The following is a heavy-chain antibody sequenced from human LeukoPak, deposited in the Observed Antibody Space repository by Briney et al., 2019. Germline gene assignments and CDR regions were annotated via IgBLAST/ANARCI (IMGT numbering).Heavy chain of an antibody. Sequence: ASVKVSCKASGYTFTSYGISWVRQAPGQGLEWMGWISAYNGNTNYAQKLQGRVTMTTDTITSTAYMELRSLRSDDTAVYYCAREGDPTSTYYYYMDVWGKGTTVTVSS. D-gene: IGHD1-26*01. J-gene: IGHJ6*03. CDR3: AREGDPTSTYYYYMDV. V-gene: IGHV1-18*01. CDR1: GYTFTSYG. CDR2: ISAYNGNT.